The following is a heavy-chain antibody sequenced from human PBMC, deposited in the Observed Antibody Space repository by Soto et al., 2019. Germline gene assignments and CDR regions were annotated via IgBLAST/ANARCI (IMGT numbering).Heavy chain of an antibody. CDR1: GGSFSGYY. CDR2: INHSGST. D-gene: IGHD2-21*02. V-gene: IGHV4-34*01. Sequence: QVQLQQWGAGLLKPSETLSLTCAVYGGSFSGYYWSWIRQPPGKGLEWIGEINHSGSTNYNPSLKSRVTISVDTSKNQFSLKLSSVTAADTAVYYCATTAMWVTTSPRANWFDPWGQGTLVTVSS. J-gene: IGHJ5*02. CDR3: ATTAMWVTTSPRANWFDP.